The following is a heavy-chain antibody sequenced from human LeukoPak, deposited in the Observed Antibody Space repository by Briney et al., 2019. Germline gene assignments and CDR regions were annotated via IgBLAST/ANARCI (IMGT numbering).Heavy chain of an antibody. D-gene: IGHD5-24*01. CDR2: ITSSDATI. Sequence: GGSLRLSCAASGFTFSDYYMTWIRQAPGKGLEWVSYITSSDATIYYADSVKGRFTIPRDNAKNSLYLQMNSLRAEDTAVYYCARGSETHDYWGQGTLVTVSS. CDR3: ARGSETHDY. CDR1: GFTFSDYY. V-gene: IGHV3-11*01. J-gene: IGHJ4*02.